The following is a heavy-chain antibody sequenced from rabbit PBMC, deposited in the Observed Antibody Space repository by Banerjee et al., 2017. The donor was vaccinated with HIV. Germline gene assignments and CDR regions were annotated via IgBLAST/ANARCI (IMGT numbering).Heavy chain of an antibody. D-gene: IGHD7-1*01. CDR2: IYAGSNGVT. J-gene: IGHJ4*01. CDR3: ARDLYAGYAGYFNL. V-gene: IGHV1S40*01. CDR1: GFSFSTSYW. Sequence: QSLEESGGDLVKPGASLTLTCTASGFSFSTSYWICWVRQAPGKGLEWIACIYAGSNGVTYYASWAKGRFTISKTSSTTVTLQMTSLTAADTATYFCARDLYAGYAGYFNLWGPGTLVTVS.